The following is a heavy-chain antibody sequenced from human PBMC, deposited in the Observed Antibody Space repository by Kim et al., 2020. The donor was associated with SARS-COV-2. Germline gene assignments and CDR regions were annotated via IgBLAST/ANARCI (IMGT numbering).Heavy chain of an antibody. J-gene: IGHJ4*02. V-gene: IGHV4-34*01. Sequence: LKSRVTISVDTSKNQFSLKLSSVTAADTAVYYCARARGYSYGMGVYYFDYWGQGTLVTVSS. D-gene: IGHD5-18*01. CDR3: ARARGYSYGMGVYYFDY.